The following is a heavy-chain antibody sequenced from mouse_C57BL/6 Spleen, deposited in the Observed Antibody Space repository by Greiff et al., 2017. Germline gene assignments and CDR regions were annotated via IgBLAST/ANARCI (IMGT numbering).Heavy chain of an antibody. J-gene: IGHJ2*01. Sequence: QVQLQQPGAELVRPGSSVKLSCKASGYTFTSYWMHWVKQRPIQGLEWIGNIDPSDSYTHSNQKFKDKATLTVDKSSSTAYMQLSSLTSEDSAVYYCARSSYVGYPYFDYWGQGTTLTVSS. CDR1: GYTFTSYW. CDR2: IDPSDSYT. CDR3: ARSSYVGYPYFDY. V-gene: IGHV1-52*01. D-gene: IGHD2-3*01.